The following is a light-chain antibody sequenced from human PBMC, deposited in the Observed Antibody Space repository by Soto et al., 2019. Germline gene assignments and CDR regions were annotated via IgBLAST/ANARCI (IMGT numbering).Light chain of an antibody. CDR3: QLYGSSPFT. CDR2: GAS. CDR1: QSVSRSY. Sequence: ETVLNQSPGTMSLSPGERDTLSCGASQSVSRSYLGWYQQKPGQAPRLLIYGASSRATGIPDRFSGSGSGTDFTLTISRLEPEDFAVYYCQLYGSSPFTFGPGTKVDIK. J-gene: IGKJ3*01. V-gene: IGKV3-20*01.